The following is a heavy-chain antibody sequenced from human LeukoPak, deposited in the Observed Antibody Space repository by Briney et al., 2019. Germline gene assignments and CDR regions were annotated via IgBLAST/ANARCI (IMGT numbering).Heavy chain of an antibody. D-gene: IGHD1-26*01. CDR1: GFTFSSYA. Sequence: GGSLRLSCAASGFTFSSYAMSWVRQAPGKGLEWVSGISGSDGSTYYAGSVKGRFTISRDNSKNTLYLQMNSLGAEDTAVYYCAKLSGSYPTYFDYWGQGTLVTVSS. CDR3: AKLSGSYPTYFDY. CDR2: ISGSDGST. V-gene: IGHV3-23*01. J-gene: IGHJ4*02.